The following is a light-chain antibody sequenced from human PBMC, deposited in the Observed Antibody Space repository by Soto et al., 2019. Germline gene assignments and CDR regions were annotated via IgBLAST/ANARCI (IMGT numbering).Light chain of an antibody. V-gene: IGKV3-15*01. J-gene: IGKJ4*01. CDR1: QNIINN. CDR3: QQYNDWPPLT. CDR2: GAS. Sequence: EIVMTQSPDTLSVSPGERATLSCRDSQNIINNLAWYQQKPGQAPRLLIYGASIRATGFPARFSGSGSGTEFTLTISSLQPEDFAVYYCQQYNDWPPLTFGGGTKVEIK.